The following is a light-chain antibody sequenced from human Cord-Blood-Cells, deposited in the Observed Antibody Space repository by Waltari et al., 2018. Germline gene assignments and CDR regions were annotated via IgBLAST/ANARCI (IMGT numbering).Light chain of an antibody. J-gene: IGLJ1*01. CDR1: SSNIGAGYD. V-gene: IGLV1-40*01. CDR3: QSYDSSLSGSG. Sequence: QSVLTQPPSVSGAPGQRVTISCTGSSSNIGAGYDVHWYQQLPGTAPKLLIYGNSNRPSGVPDRFSGSKSGAAASRAITGLQAEDEADYYCQSYDSSLSGSGFGTGTKVTVL. CDR2: GNS.